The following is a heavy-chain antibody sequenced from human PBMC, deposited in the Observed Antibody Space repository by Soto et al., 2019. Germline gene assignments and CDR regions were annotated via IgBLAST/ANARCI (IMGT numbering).Heavy chain of an antibody. CDR3: ARGVTAGVDY. J-gene: IGHJ4*02. V-gene: IGHV1-8*01. Sequence: ASVKVSCKASGYSFTSLDINWVRQTTGQGLEWMGWMQPSSGRTGYAQKFQGRVTMTRDTSINTAYMELSSLTSDDTAFYYCARGVTAGVDYWGEGTLVTVSS. D-gene: IGHD1-26*01. CDR2: MQPSSGRT. CDR1: GYSFTSLD.